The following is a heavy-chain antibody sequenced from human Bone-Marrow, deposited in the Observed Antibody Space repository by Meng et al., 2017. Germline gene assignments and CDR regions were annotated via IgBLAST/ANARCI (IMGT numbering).Heavy chain of an antibody. CDR2: ISYDGSNK. Sequence: QVQLVESGGGVVQPGRSLRLSCAASGFTFSSYALHWVRQAPGKGLEWVAVISYDGSNKYYADSVKGRFTISRDNSKNTLYLQMNSLRAEDTAVYYCAREGGNYYGMDVWGQGTTVTVSS. CDR3: AREGGNYYGMDV. CDR1: GFTFSSYA. V-gene: IGHV3-30-3*01. J-gene: IGHJ6*02. D-gene: IGHD1-26*01.